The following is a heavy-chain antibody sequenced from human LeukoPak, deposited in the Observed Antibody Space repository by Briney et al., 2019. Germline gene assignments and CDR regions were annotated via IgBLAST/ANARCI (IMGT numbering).Heavy chain of an antibody. Sequence: PGGSLRLSCAASGFSFSNYWMSWVRQAPGKGLEWVGHIKEDGSEKNYVDSVKGRFTISRDNAKNSLYLQMNSLRAEDTAVYYCARDESAVPTFRFDYWGQGTLVTVSS. J-gene: IGHJ4*02. CDR1: GFSFSNYW. V-gene: IGHV3-7*01. CDR3: ARDESAVPTFRFDY. CDR2: IKEDGSEK. D-gene: IGHD4-17*01.